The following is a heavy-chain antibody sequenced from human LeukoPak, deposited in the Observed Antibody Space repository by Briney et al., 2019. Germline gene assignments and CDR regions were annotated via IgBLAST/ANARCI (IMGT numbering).Heavy chain of an antibody. D-gene: IGHD6-13*01. CDR3: ARLTADGRLYFVD. Sequence: HPGGSLRLSCAASGFTFSSYAMSWVRQAPGKGLEWVSTLYNTGNTYYANSVKGRFSISRDNSKNTLFLQMNSLRAEDTAVYYCARLTADGRLYFVDWGPGTLVTVSS. J-gene: IGHJ4*02. V-gene: IGHV3-23*05. CDR1: GFTFSSYA. CDR2: LYNTGNT.